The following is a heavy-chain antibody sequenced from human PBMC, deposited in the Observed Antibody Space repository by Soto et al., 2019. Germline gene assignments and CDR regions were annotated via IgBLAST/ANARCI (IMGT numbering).Heavy chain of an antibody. J-gene: IGHJ3*02. CDR3: ARDAEGYYDSSGDAFDI. D-gene: IGHD3-22*01. Sequence: SGGSLRLSCAASGFTFSSYGMHWVRQAPGKGLEWVAVIWYDGSNKYYADSVKGRFTISRDNSKNTLYLQMNSLRAEDTAVYYCARDAEGYYDSSGDAFDIWGQGTMVTVS. CDR1: GFTFSSYG. V-gene: IGHV3-33*01. CDR2: IWYDGSNK.